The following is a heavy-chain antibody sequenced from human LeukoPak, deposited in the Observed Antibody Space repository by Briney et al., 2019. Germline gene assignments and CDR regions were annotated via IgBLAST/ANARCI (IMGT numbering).Heavy chain of an antibody. CDR2: IIPIFGTA. Sequence: SVKVSCKASGGTFSSYAISWVRQAPGQGLEWMGGIIPIFGTANYAQKFQGRVTITADESTSTACMELSSLRSEDTAVYYCTREGEPLLWFGELLSTWYYFDYWGQGTLVTVSS. CDR1: GGTFSSYA. V-gene: IGHV1-69*13. D-gene: IGHD3-10*01. CDR3: TREGEPLLWFGELLSTWYYFDY. J-gene: IGHJ4*02.